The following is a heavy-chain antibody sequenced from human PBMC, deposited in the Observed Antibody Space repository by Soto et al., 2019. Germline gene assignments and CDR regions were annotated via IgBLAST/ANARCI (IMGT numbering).Heavy chain of an antibody. CDR3: AKHLGPSYHYYMDV. Sequence: GGSLRLSCAASGFTFSSYAMSWVRQAPGKGLKWVSAIRGSGDNIYYADSVKGRFTISRDISKNTLYLQLNGLRAEDTAVYYCAKHLGPSYHYYMDVWGRGTTVTVSS. CDR2: IRGSGDNI. CDR1: GFTFSSYA. J-gene: IGHJ6*03. V-gene: IGHV3-23*01.